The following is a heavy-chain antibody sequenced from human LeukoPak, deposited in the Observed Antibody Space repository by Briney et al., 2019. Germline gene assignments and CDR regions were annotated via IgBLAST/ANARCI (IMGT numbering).Heavy chain of an antibody. CDR3: ARGGPYDFWSGYYDY. CDR1: GYTFTSYY. V-gene: IGHV1-46*01. J-gene: IGHJ4*02. Sequence: GASVKVSCKASGYTFTSYYMHWVRQAPGQGLEWMGIINPSGGSTSYAQKFQGRVTMTRDTSISTAYMELSRLRSDDTAVYYCARGGPYDFWSGYYDYWGQGTLVTVSS. D-gene: IGHD3-3*01. CDR2: INPSGGST.